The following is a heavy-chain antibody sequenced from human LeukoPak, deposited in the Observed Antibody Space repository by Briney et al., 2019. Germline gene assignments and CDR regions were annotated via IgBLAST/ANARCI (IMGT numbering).Heavy chain of an antibody. J-gene: IGHJ4*02. D-gene: IGHD1-7*01. CDR1: GFTFSSYE. V-gene: IGHV3-48*03. CDR3: ARGGGELQCFDY. Sequence: GGSLRLSCAASGFTFSSYEMNWVRQAPGKGLEWVSYISSSGSTIYYADSVKGRFTISRDNAKNTLYLQMNSLRAEDTAVYYCARGGGELQCFDYWGQGTLVTVSS. CDR2: ISSSGSTI.